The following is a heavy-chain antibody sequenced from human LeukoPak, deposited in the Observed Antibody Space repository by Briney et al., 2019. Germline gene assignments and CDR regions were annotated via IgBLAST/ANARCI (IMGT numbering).Heavy chain of an antibody. Sequence: GGSLRLSCAASGFPFSSYVMRWVRQGPGKGLQWVSAISGSGDSTDYADSVKGRFTISRDNSKNILFLQMSSLRADDTAIYYCARQVGFCSDSTCYFDYWGQGALVTVS. J-gene: IGHJ4*02. D-gene: IGHD3-22*01. CDR3: ARQVGFCSDSTCYFDY. CDR2: ISGSGDST. CDR1: GFPFSSYV. V-gene: IGHV3-23*01.